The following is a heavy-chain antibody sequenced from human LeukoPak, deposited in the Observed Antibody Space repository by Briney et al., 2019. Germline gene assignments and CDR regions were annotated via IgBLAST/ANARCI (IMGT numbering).Heavy chain of an antibody. CDR1: GFTFSSYW. J-gene: IGHJ3*02. D-gene: IGHD1-26*01. Sequence: GGSLRLSCAASGFTFSSYWMSWVRQAPGKGLEWVANIKQDGSDKYYVDSVKGRFTVSRDNAKNSLYLQMNSLRAEDTAMYYCARALVGAGAFDIWGQGTMVTVSS. CDR2: IKQDGSDK. V-gene: IGHV3-7*01. CDR3: ARALVGAGAFDI.